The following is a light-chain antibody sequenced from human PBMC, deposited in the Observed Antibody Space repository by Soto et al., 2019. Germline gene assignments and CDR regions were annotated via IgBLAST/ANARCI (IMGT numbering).Light chain of an antibody. Sequence: QSALTQPASVSGSPGQSITISCTGTSSDIGGYNYVSWYQQHPGKAPKLLISDVSTRPPGVSSRFSGSKYGNTASLTISGLQADDEADYYCSSYSSSSPSLFGTGTKLTVL. V-gene: IGLV2-14*01. CDR3: SSYSSSSPSL. CDR2: DVS. J-gene: IGLJ1*01. CDR1: SSDIGGYNY.